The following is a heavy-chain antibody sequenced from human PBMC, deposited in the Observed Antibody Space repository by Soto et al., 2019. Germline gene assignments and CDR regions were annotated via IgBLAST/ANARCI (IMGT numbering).Heavy chain of an antibody. CDR2: ISSSGSTI. CDR3: ARVFFDKWVRQGGFDY. J-gene: IGHJ4*02. CDR1: GFTFSDYY. D-gene: IGHD1-26*01. Sequence: QVQLVESGGGLVKPGGSLRLSCAASGFTFSDYYMSWIRQAPGKGLEWVSYISSSGSTIYYADSVKGRFTISRDNAKKSLDLQMNSLRAEDTAVYYCARVFFDKWVRQGGFDYWGQGTLVTVSS. V-gene: IGHV3-11*01.